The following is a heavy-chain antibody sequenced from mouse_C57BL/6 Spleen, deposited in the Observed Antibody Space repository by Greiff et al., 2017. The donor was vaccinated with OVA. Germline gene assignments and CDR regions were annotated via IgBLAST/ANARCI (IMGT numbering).Heavy chain of an antibody. D-gene: IGHD1-1*01. Sequence: QVQLQQSGPGLVQPSQSLSITCTVSGFSLTSYGVHWVRQSPGKGLEWLGVIWRGGSTDYNAAFMSRLSITKDNSKSQVFFKMNSLQADDTAIYYCAKEGDYYGSPFAYWGQGTLVTVSA. CDR3: AKEGDYYGSPFAY. J-gene: IGHJ3*01. CDR1: GFSLTSYG. V-gene: IGHV2-5*01. CDR2: IWRGGST.